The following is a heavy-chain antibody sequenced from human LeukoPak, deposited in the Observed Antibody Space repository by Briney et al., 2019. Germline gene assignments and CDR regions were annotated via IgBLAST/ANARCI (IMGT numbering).Heavy chain of an antibody. D-gene: IGHD3/OR15-3a*01. Sequence: PSETLSLTCAVYGESFSSYYWSWVRQAPGKGLEWISVINSGGTTYYADSVKGRFTISRDDSNNMLFLQMNSLRAEDTALYYCAKMDSDYYIDFWGQGTLVTVSS. CDR3: AKMDSDYYIDF. CDR2: INSGGTT. V-gene: IGHV3-53*01. CDR1: GESFSSYY. J-gene: IGHJ4*02.